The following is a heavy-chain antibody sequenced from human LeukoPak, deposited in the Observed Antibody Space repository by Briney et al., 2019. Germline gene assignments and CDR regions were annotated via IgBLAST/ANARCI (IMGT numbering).Heavy chain of an antibody. Sequence: GGSLRLSCAASGLTFSSYWMSWVRQAPGKGLERVANIKQDGSEKYYVDSVKGRFTISRDNATNSLYLQMNSLRAEDTAVYYCAKDYSKTSYYGSGTYYRPNWFDPWGQGTLVTVSS. V-gene: IGHV3-7*01. CDR1: GLTFSSYW. CDR2: IKQDGSEK. J-gene: IGHJ5*02. CDR3: AKDYSKTSYYGSGTYYRPNWFDP. D-gene: IGHD3-10*01.